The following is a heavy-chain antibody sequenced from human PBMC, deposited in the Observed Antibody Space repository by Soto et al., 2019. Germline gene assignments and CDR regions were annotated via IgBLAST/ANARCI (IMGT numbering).Heavy chain of an antibody. V-gene: IGHV3-21*05. CDR3: AVNIYDPELYYFDY. Sequence: GGSLRLSCAASGFTFSSYSMNWVRQAPGKGLEWVSYISSSSSYIYYADSVKGRFTISRDNAKNSLYLQMNSLRAEDTAVYYCAVNIYDPELYYFDYWGQGTLVTVS. CDR2: ISSSSSYI. J-gene: IGHJ4*02. D-gene: IGHD3-16*01. CDR1: GFTFSSYS.